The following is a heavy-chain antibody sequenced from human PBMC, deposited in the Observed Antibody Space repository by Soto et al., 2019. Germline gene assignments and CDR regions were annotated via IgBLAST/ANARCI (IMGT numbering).Heavy chain of an antibody. CDR1: GGSISSSTSY. D-gene: IGHD1-26*01. J-gene: IGHJ4*02. Sequence: QLQLQEPGPGLVKPSETLSLTCTVSGGSISSSTSYWGWVRQPPGKGLEWIASIYDGGHSHYHPSLRSRVTISVDTSKNHLSLKLSSVTAADTAVYYFARHSSGRRHPGFDYWGQGTMVTVSS. CDR2: IYDGGHS. V-gene: IGHV4-39*01. CDR3: ARHSSGRRHPGFDY.